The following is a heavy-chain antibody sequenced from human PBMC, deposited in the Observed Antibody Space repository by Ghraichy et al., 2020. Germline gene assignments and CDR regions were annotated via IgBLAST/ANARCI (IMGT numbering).Heavy chain of an antibody. CDR1: GFTFSSYW. D-gene: IGHD2-15*01. V-gene: IGHV3-7*03. CDR2: MKQDGSMA. Sequence: LSLTCAASGFTFSSYWMSWVRQAPGKALEWVANMKQDGSMANYVDSVKGRFTISRDNARNLLFLQMNGLRVEDTAVYYCARDQWRLLDFWGQGTQVSVSS. CDR3: ARDQWRLLDF. J-gene: IGHJ4*02.